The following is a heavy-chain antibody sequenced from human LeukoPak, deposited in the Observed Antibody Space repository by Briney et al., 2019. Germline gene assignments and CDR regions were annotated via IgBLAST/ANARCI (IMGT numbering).Heavy chain of an antibody. CDR3: AREGYYYDSSGYYLALDY. Sequence: SRTLSLTCTVSGGSISSGGYYWSWIRQHPGKGLEWIGYIYYSGSTYYNPSLKSRVAISVDTSKNQFSLKLSSVTAADTAVYYCAREGYYYDSSGYYLALDYWGQGTLVTVSS. CDR1: GGSISSGGYY. J-gene: IGHJ4*02. D-gene: IGHD3-22*01. CDR2: IYYSGST. V-gene: IGHV4-31*03.